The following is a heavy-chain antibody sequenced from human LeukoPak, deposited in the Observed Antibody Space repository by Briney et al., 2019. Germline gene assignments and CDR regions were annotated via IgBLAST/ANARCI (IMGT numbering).Heavy chain of an antibody. V-gene: IGHV4-39*07. J-gene: IGHJ2*01. Sequence: SETLSLTCTVSGGSISSSSYYWGWIRQPPGKGLEWIGSIYYSGSTYYNPSLKSRVTISVDTSKNQFSLKLSSVTAADTAVYYCARDFGPNWYFDLWGRGTLVTVSS. CDR2: IYYSGST. CDR3: ARDFGPNWYFDL. CDR1: GGSISSSSYY. D-gene: IGHD3-10*01.